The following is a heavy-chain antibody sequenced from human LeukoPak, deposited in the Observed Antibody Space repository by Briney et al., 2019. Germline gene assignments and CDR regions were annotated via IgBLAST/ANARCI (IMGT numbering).Heavy chain of an antibody. D-gene: IGHD2-2*01. CDR1: GFSFSSYW. Sequence: GGSLRLSCAASGFSFSSYWMHWVRQAPGKGLVRVTRINTDGSSTSYADSVKGRFTISRDNAKNTLYLQMNSLRAEDTAVYYCARDGEVRTPHFQHWGQGTLVTVSS. CDR2: INTDGSST. CDR3: ARDGEVRTPHFQH. J-gene: IGHJ1*01. V-gene: IGHV3-74*01.